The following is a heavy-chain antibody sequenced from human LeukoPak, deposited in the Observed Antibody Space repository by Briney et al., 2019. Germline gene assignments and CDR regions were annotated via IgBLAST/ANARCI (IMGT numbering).Heavy chain of an antibody. CDR2: VNHSGST. J-gene: IGHJ4*02. CDR3: ARSNKQLVDY. D-gene: IGHD6-6*01. CDR1: GGSFSGYY. Sequence: SETLSLTCAVYGGSFSGYYWSWIRQPPGKGLEWIGEVNHSGSTNYNPSLKGRVTISVGTSKNQFSLKLSSVTAADTAVYYCARSNKQLVDYWGQGTLVTVSS. V-gene: IGHV4-34*01.